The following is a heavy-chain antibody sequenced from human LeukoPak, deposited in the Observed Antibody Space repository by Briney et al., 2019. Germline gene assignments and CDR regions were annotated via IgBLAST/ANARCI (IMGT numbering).Heavy chain of an antibody. CDR1: GFTVSSNY. J-gene: IGHJ4*02. CDR3: ARDLGPSGSYSQVHPNYFDY. CDR2: IWYDGSNK. D-gene: IGHD1-26*01. Sequence: QAGGSLRLSCAASGFTVSSNYMSWVRQAPGKGLEWVAVIWYDGSNKYYADSVKGRFTISRDNSKNTLYPQMNSLRAEDTAVYYCARDLGPSGSYSQVHPNYFDYWGQGTLVTVSS. V-gene: IGHV3-33*08.